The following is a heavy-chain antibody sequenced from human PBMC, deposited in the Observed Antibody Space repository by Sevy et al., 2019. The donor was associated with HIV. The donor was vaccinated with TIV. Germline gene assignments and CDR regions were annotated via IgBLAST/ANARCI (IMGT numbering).Heavy chain of an antibody. Sequence: GESLKISCKASRYSFTSYWIDWVRQMPGKGLEWMGTIYPGDSDTRYSPSVQGQVTISADKSITTAYLQWSSLKASDTAMYYCARPTGLKGGVDFGTFDIWGQGTMVTVSS. CDR2: IYPGDSDT. D-gene: IGHD3-16*01. J-gene: IGHJ3*02. CDR1: RYSFTSYW. CDR3: ARPTGLKGGVDFGTFDI. V-gene: IGHV5-51*01.